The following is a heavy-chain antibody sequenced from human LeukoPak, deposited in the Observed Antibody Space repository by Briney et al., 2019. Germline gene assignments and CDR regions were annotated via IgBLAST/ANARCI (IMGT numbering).Heavy chain of an antibody. CDR1: GGSISSGDYY. CDR2: IFYSGSM. CDR3: ARQTTVISFDY. J-gene: IGHJ4*02. D-gene: IGHD4-17*01. Sequence: SQTLSLTCTVSGGSISSGDYYWTWIRQPPGKGLEWMGYIFYSGSMYYNPSLKSRLTISVDTSKNQFSLKLRSVTAADTAAYYCARQTTVISFDYWGQGALVTVSS. V-gene: IGHV4-30-4*01.